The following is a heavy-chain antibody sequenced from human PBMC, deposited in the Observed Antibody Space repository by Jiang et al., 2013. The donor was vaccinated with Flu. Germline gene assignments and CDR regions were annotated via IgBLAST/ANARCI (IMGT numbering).Heavy chain of an antibody. CDR2: INPSGGST. J-gene: IGHJ4*02. D-gene: IGHD1-1*01. V-gene: IGHV1-46*01. CDR3: ARVSNWNDFVY. Sequence: SGAEVRKPGASVKVSCKASGYTFTSYYIHWVRQAPGQGLEWMGIINPSGGSTSYAQKFQGRVTMTRDTSTSTVYMELSSLRSEDTAVYYCARVSNWNDFVYWGQGTLVTVSS. CDR1: GYTFTSYY.